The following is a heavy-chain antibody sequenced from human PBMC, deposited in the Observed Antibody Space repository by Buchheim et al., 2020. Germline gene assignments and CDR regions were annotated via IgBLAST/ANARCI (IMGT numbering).Heavy chain of an antibody. CDR2: ISYDGSNK. Sequence: QVQLVESGGGVVQPERSLRLSCAASGFTFSSYGMHWVRQAPGKGLEWVAVISYDGSNKYYADSVKGRFTISRDNSKNTLYLQMNSLRAEDTAVYYCAKDPSGDIVVVPAASTNWFDPWGQGTL. J-gene: IGHJ5*02. CDR3: AKDPSGDIVVVPAASTNWFDP. D-gene: IGHD2-2*01. CDR1: GFTFSSYG. V-gene: IGHV3-30*18.